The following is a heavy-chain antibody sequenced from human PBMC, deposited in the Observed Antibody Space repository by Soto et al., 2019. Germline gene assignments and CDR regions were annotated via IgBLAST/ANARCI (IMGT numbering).Heavy chain of an antibody. CDR2: ISWNSGSI. Sequence: GGSLRLSCAASGFTFDDYAMHWVRQAPGKGLEWVSGISWNSGSIGYADSVKGRFTISRDNAKNSLYLQMNSLRAEDTALYYCAKDMRLDYGDYVGAFDIWGQGTMVTVSS. V-gene: IGHV3-9*01. CDR1: GFTFDDYA. J-gene: IGHJ3*02. CDR3: AKDMRLDYGDYVGAFDI. D-gene: IGHD4-17*01.